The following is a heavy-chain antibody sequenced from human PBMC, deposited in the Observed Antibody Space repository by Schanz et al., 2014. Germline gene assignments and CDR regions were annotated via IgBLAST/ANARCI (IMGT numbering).Heavy chain of an antibody. J-gene: IGHJ4*02. V-gene: IGHV1-46*03. D-gene: IGHD6-13*01. CDR1: GYTFVSYS. Sequence: QVQLVQSGAEVKKPGASVKVSCKASGYTFVSYSMHWVRQAPGQGLEWMGIINPSGGGTSYALRFQDRVTVTRDTSRSTVYMELSSLRSEDTAVYYCARDGVDAAAGGKYWGQGTLVTVSS. CDR2: INPSGGGT. CDR3: ARDGVDAAAGGKY.